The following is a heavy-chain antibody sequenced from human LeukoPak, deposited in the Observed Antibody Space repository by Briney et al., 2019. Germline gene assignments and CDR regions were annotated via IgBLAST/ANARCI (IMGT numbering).Heavy chain of an antibody. CDR1: GGSISSGSYY. Sequence: SETLSLTCTVSGGSISSGSYYWSWIRQPAGKGLEWIGRIYTSGSTNYNPSLKSRVTISVDTSKNQFSLKLSSVTAADTAVYYCARRGYSYGGESYYYYYMDVWGKGTTVTVSS. V-gene: IGHV4-61*02. CDR2: IYTSGST. CDR3: ARRGYSYGGESYYYYYMDV. J-gene: IGHJ6*03. D-gene: IGHD5-18*01.